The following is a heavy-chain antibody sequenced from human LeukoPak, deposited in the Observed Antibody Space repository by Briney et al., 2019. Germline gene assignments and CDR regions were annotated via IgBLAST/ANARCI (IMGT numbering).Heavy chain of an antibody. D-gene: IGHD3-22*01. Sequence: ASVKVSCKASGYTFTDYYMHWVRQAPGQGLEWMGWINPNSGGTNYAQKFQGWVTMTRDTSISTAYMELSRLRSDDTAVYYCARAGYYYDSSGYFSNWGQGTLVTVSS. CDR1: GYTFTDYY. V-gene: IGHV1-2*04. CDR3: ARAGYYYDSSGYFSN. CDR2: INPNSGGT. J-gene: IGHJ4*02.